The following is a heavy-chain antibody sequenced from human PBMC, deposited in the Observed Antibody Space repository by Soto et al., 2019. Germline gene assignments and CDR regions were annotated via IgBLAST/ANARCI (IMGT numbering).Heavy chain of an antibody. D-gene: IGHD3-3*01. Sequence: QVQLVQSGAEVKKPGASVKVSCKISGYTLTELSMHWVRQAPGKGREWMGGFDPEDGETIYAQKFQGRVTMTEDTFTDTAYMELSSLRSEDTAMYYCATGVKLRFLEWLPNYFDYWGQGTLVTVSS. CDR3: ATGVKLRFLEWLPNYFDY. CDR2: FDPEDGET. J-gene: IGHJ4*02. CDR1: GYTLTELS. V-gene: IGHV1-24*01.